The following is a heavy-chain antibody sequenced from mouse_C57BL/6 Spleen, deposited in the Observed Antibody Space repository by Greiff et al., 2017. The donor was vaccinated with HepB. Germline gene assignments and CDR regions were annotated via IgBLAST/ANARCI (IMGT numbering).Heavy chain of an antibody. CDR3: ARHGATEGYYAMDY. CDR2: ISSGGSYT. Sequence: VQLQQSGGDLVKPGGSLKLSCAASGFTFSSYGMSWVRQTPDKRLEWVATISSGGSYTYYPDSVKGRFTISRDNAKNTLYLQMSSLKSEDTAMYYCARHGATEGYYAMDYWGQGTSVTVSS. CDR1: GFTFSSYG. V-gene: IGHV5-6*01. D-gene: IGHD3-1*01. J-gene: IGHJ4*01.